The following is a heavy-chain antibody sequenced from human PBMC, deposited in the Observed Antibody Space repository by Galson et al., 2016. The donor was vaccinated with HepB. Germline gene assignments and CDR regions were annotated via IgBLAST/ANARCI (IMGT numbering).Heavy chain of an antibody. J-gene: IGHJ6*04. CDR1: GFTFGSYE. CDR2: LSFDGSGE. CDR3: ARDPPGSDYGLDV. Sequence: SLRLSCATSGFTFGSYEMHWVRQPSGKGLEWVAILSFDGSGETYPDSVKGRFTISRDNFQNTLFLHMSSLRVEDTAVYYCARDPPGSDYGLDVWGKGTTVTVSS. V-gene: IGHV3-33*01.